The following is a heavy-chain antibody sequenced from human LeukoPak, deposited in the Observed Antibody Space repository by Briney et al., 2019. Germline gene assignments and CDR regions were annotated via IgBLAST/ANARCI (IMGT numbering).Heavy chain of an antibody. Sequence: ASVKVSCKASGYTFTGYYMHWVRQAPGQGLEWMGWINPNSGGTNYAQKFQGRVTMTRDTSISTAYMELSRLRSDDTAVYYCARGRRDTYYYDSSGYYRHWGQGTLVTVSS. CDR2: INPNSGGT. CDR1: GYTFTGYY. J-gene: IGHJ4*02. V-gene: IGHV1-2*02. D-gene: IGHD3-22*01. CDR3: ARGRRDTYYYDSSGYYRH.